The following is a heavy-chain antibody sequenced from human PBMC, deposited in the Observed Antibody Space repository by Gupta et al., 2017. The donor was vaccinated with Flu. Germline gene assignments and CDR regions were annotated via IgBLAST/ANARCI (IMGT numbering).Heavy chain of an antibody. Sequence: EVQLVETGGGLIQPGGSLRLSCAASGFTVSSNYMSWVRQAPGKGLEWVSVIYSGGSTYYADSVKGRFTISRDNSKNTLYLQMNSLRAEDTAVYYCARVLSGSYPLYYYGMDVWGQGTTVTVSS. D-gene: IGHD1-26*01. CDR3: ARVLSGSYPLYYYGMDV. CDR1: GFTVSSNY. CDR2: IYSGGST. J-gene: IGHJ6*02. V-gene: IGHV3-53*02.